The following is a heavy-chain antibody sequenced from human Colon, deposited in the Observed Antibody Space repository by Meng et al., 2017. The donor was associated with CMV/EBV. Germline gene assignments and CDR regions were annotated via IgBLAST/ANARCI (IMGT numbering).Heavy chain of an antibody. CDR3: ARGRSGLVPTPMAWFDS. J-gene: IGHJ5*01. CDR2: INHSGNT. Sequence: SETLSLTCAVYDGSFTGHYWSWIRQPPGKGLEWIGEINHSGNTKYDPSLKSRLSISVDTSTSKTHFSLNLTSVTATDTAIYYCARGRSGLVPTPMAWFDSWGQGTLVTAPQ. D-gene: IGHD2-2*01. V-gene: IGHV4-34*01. CDR1: DGSFTGHY.